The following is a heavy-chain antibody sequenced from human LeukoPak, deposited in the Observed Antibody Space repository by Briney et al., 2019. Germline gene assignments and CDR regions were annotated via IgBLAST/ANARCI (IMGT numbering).Heavy chain of an antibody. D-gene: IGHD2-2*01. Sequence: GGSLRLSCAASGFPFSSYEMNWVRQAPGKGPEWISYIDTSRTTIYYINSVKGRFTISRDNAKDSLYLQMNSLRVEDTAVYYCARDSAVPAAQLDHWGQGTLVTVSS. V-gene: IGHV3-48*03. CDR1: GFPFSSYE. J-gene: IGHJ4*02. CDR3: ARDSAVPAAQLDH. CDR2: IDTSRTTI.